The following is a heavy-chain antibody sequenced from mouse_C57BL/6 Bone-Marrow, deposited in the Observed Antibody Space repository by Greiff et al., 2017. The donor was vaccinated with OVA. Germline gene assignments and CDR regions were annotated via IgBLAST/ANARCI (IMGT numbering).Heavy chain of an antibody. J-gene: IGHJ1*03. D-gene: IGHD1-1*01. CDR1: GFTFSDFY. Sequence: EVKLVESGGGLVQSGRSLRLSCATSGFTFSDFYMEWVRQAPGKGLEWIAASRNKANDYTTEYSASVKGRFIVSRDTSQSILYLQMNALRAEDTAIYYCARDAFFYYYGSSHWYFDVWGTGTTVTVSS. CDR3: ARDAFFYYYGSSHWYFDV. V-gene: IGHV7-1*01. CDR2: SRNKANDYTT.